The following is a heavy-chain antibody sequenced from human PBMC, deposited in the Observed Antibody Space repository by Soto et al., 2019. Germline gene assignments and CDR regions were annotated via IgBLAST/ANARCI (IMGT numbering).Heavy chain of an antibody. J-gene: IGHJ6*02. CDR2: IGTAGDT. V-gene: IGHV3-13*01. D-gene: IGHD6-25*01. CDR1: GFTFSSYD. Sequence: GGSLRLSCAASGFTFSSYDMHWVRQATGKGLEWVSAIGTAGDTYYPGSVKGRFTISRENAKNSLYLQMNSLRAEDTAVYYCARGVGIAAEMDVWGQGTTVTVSS. CDR3: ARGVGIAAEMDV.